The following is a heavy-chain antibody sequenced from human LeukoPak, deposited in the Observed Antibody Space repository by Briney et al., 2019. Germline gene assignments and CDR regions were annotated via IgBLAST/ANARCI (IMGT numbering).Heavy chain of an antibody. CDR3: ARDPYSSTWSYGMDV. Sequence: GGSLRLSCAAPGFTFSNYWMSWVRQAPGKGLEWVANIKQDGSEEVYVDSLKGRFTISRDNAKNSLFLQMNTLRAEDTAVYYCARDPYSSTWSYGMDVWGQGTTVTVSS. D-gene: IGHD6-6*01. J-gene: IGHJ6*02. CDR2: IKQDGSEE. V-gene: IGHV3-7*05. CDR1: GFTFSNYW.